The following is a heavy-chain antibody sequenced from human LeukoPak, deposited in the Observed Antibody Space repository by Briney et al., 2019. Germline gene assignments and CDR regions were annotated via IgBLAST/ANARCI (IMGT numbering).Heavy chain of an antibody. Sequence: GGSLRLSCAASGFTFSSYSMNWVSQARGKGLEWFSSISSSSSYIYFPHSLKRRFPISRDNAKTSLYLQMNSLRAEDTAVYYCAREVATGTVVDYWGQGTLVTVSS. CDR3: AREVATGTVVDY. J-gene: IGHJ4*02. CDR1: GFTFSSYS. CDR2: ISSSSSYI. V-gene: IGHV3-21*01. D-gene: IGHD5-12*01.